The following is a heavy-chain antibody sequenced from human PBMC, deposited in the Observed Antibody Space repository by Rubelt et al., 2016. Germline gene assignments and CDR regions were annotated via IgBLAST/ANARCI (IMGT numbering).Heavy chain of an antibody. V-gene: IGHV3-48*02. D-gene: IGHD3-16*01. Sequence: EVQLVESGGGLVQPGGSLRLSCAASGFTFSSYSMNWVRQAPGQGLEWVSYISSSNSSTYSAGSVQGRFTISRDNANNSNYLPLNSLRDEDTAVYDCAGGVRVLGAADVALDCWGQGILVTVSS. CDR2: ISSSNSST. J-gene: IGHJ4*02. CDR3: AGGVRVLGAADVALDC. CDR1: GFTFSSYS.